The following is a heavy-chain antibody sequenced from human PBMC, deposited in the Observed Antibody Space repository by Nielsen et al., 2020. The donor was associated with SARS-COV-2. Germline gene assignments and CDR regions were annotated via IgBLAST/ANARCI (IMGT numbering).Heavy chain of an antibody. J-gene: IGHJ4*02. CDR3: ARHRGVGGWAAAGTLLDY. Sequence: SETLSLTCTVSGGSISSSSYYWGWIRQPPGKGLEWIGSIYYSGSTYYNPSLKSRVTISVDTSKNQFSLKLSSVTAADTAVYYCARHRGVGGWAAAGTLLDYWGQGTLVTVSS. V-gene: IGHV4-39*01. CDR1: GGSISSSSYY. CDR2: IYYSGST. D-gene: IGHD6-19*01.